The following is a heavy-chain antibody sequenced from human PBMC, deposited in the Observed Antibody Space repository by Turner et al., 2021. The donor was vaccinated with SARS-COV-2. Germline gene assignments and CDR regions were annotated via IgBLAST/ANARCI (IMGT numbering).Heavy chain of an antibody. V-gene: IGHV2-5*01. Sequence: QITLKESGPTLVTPTQTLTRTCTLTGFSLSTSGVCLGWFRQPPGKALEWLALSYWNDDKRYSPSLKSRLTITQDTSNNQVVRTMTTMDPVDTATYYCAHSPFQLLYMGGCDYWGQGTLVTVSS. CDR2: SYWNDDK. D-gene: IGHD2-2*02. CDR3: AHSPFQLLYMGGCDY. J-gene: IGHJ4*02. CDR1: GFSLSTSGVC.